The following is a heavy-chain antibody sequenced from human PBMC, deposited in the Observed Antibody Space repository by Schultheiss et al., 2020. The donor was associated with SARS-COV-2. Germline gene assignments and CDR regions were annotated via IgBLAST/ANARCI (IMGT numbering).Heavy chain of an antibody. V-gene: IGHV3-30*07. J-gene: IGHJ4*02. CDR2: ISYDGSNK. CDR3: ARDSSSWYYFDY. Sequence: GESLKISCAASGFTFSGSAMHWVRQAPGKGLEWVAVISYDGSNKYYADSVKGRFTISRDNSKNTLYLQMNSLRAEDTAVYYCARDSSSWYYFDYWGQGTLVTAPQ. CDR1: GFTFSGSA. D-gene: IGHD6-13*01.